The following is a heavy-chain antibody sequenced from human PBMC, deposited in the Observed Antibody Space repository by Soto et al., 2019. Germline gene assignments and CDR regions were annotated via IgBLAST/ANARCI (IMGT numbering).Heavy chain of an antibody. CDR2: MNPNSGNT. J-gene: IGHJ6*03. CDR1: GYTFTSYD. D-gene: IGHD3-3*01. CDR3: ARGARYDFWSGYYPHYYYMDV. V-gene: IGHV1-8*01. Sequence: GASVKVSCKASGYTFTSYDINWVRQATGQGLEWMGWMNPNSGNTGYAQKFRGRVTMTRDTSISTAYMELSSLRSEDTAVYYCARGARYDFWSGYYPHYYYMDVWGKGTTVTVSS.